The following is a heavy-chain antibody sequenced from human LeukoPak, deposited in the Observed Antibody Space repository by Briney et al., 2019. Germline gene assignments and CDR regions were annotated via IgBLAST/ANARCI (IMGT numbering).Heavy chain of an antibody. CDR3: ARAKGGTDWFFDY. V-gene: IGHV5-51*01. CDR1: GYSFTTYW. Sequence: RHGESLKISCKASGYSFTTYWIGWVRQVPGKGLEWVGIIYPADSTAKYSPSFQGQVTISVDKPISTAYLQWSRLEASDTAVFYCARAKGGTDWFFDYWGQGTLVTVSS. CDR2: IYPADSTA. J-gene: IGHJ4*02. D-gene: IGHD3-9*01.